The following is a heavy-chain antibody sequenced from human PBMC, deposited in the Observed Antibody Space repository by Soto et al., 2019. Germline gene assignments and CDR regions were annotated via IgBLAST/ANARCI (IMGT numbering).Heavy chain of an antibody. J-gene: IGHJ6*03. CDR1: GFTFSSYW. CDR2: IKQDGSEK. V-gene: IGHV3-7*01. Sequence: GGSLRLSCAASGFTFSSYWMSWVRQAPGKGLEWVANIKQDGSEKYYVDSVKGRFTISRDNAKNSLYLQMNSLRAEDTAVYYCSGVVLTVTTPLYYYYYYMDVWGKGTTVTVSS. CDR3: SGVVLTVTTPLYYYYYYMDV. D-gene: IGHD4-4*01.